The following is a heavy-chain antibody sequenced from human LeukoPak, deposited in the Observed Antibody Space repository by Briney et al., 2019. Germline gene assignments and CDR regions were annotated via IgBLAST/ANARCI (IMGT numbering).Heavy chain of an antibody. J-gene: IGHJ4*02. D-gene: IGHD2-2*01. CDR3: GRWGIEAAIDY. Sequence: PGGSLRLSCATFGFTFGPYWMNWVRQAPGKGLKWVANINPDGSETYYLDSVKGRFTIARDKVKNSLYLLMDSLRADDTAVYYCGRWGIEAAIDYWGQGTLVTVSS. CDR2: INPDGSET. CDR1: GFTFGPYW. V-gene: IGHV3-7*01.